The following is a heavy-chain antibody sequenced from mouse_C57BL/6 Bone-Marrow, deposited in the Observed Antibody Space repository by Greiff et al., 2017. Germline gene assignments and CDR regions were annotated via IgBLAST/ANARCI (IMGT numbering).Heavy chain of an antibody. J-gene: IGHJ2*01. CDR2: IDPENGDT. CDR1: GFNIKDDY. V-gene: IGHV14-4*01. D-gene: IGHD1-1*01. CDR3: TTWGTTVVAPYYFDY. Sequence: VQLQQSGAELVRPGASVKLSCTASGFNIKDDYMHWVKQRPEQGLEWIGWIDPENGDTEYASKFQGKATITADTSSNTAYRQLSSLTSEDTAVYYCTTWGTTVVAPYYFDYWGQGTTLTVSS.